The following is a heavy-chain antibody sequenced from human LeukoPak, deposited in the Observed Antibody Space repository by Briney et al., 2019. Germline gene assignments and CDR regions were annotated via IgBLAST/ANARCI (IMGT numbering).Heavy chain of an antibody. CDR1: GGTFSSYA. CDR3: ARGLEDCSSTSCLDY. D-gene: IGHD2-2*01. CDR2: IIPIFGTA. J-gene: IGHJ4*02. Sequence: SVKVSCKASGGTFSSYAISWVRQAPGQGLEWMGGIIPIFGTANYAQKFQGRVTITADESTSTAYMELSSLRSEDTAVYYCARGLEDCSSTSCLDYWGQGTLVTVSS. V-gene: IGHV1-69*13.